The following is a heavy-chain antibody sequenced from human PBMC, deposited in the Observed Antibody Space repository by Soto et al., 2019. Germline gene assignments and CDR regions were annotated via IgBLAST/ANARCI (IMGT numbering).Heavy chain of an antibody. Sequence: QVQLVQSGAEVKKPGSSVKVSCKASGGTFSSYAISWVRQAPGQGLEWMGGIIPIFGTANYAQKFQGRVTITADKSTSTADMEVSSLRSEDTAVYYCARGGGDIVVVPAATALWYYGMDVWGQGTTVTVSS. J-gene: IGHJ6*02. CDR1: GGTFSSYA. CDR3: ARGGGDIVVVPAATALWYYGMDV. V-gene: IGHV1-69*06. D-gene: IGHD2-2*01. CDR2: IIPIFGTA.